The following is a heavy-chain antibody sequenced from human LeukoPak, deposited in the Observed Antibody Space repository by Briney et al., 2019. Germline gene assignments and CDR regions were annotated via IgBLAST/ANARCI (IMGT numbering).Heavy chain of an antibody. J-gene: IGHJ6*02. CDR3: ARSYSKHLFGMDV. Sequence: TGGSLRLSCAASGFTVSSYYMTWVRQAPGKGLEWVSVMYSGGSTYYADSVKGRVAISRDNSQNTVFLQMNSVRVEDTAVYYCARSYSKHLFGMDVGGQETAVSVSS. V-gene: IGHV3-66*01. CDR1: GFTVSSYY. CDR2: MYSGGST. D-gene: IGHD4-11*01.